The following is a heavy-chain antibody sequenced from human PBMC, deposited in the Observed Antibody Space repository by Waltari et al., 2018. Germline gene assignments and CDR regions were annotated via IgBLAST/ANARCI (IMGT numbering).Heavy chain of an antibody. CDR1: GFTFSSPA. CDR2: ISGSCGST. V-gene: IGHV3-23*01. D-gene: IGHD2-15*01. J-gene: IGHJ4*02. CDR3: TTSLEYCSHSCYTFDS. Sequence: EVQLLESGGGLVQPGGSLRLSCAASGFTFSSPAMSWVRQAPGKGLGGCSAISGSCGSTYSTDSVRGRFTISRDNSKNTLYLQMNSLRAEDTALYYCTTSLEYCSHSCYTFDSWGQGTLVTVSS.